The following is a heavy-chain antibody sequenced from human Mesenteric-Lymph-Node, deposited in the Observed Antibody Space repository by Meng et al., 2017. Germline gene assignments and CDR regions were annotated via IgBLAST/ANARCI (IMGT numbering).Heavy chain of an antibody. D-gene: IGHD6-13*01. CDR1: GGSVSSSGYY. J-gene: IGHJ4*02. CDR3: ARRYSSTYYYFDF. Sequence: QVQLQEPGPSPVRPPETLSLTCTVSGGSVSSSGYYWSWIRQPPGKGLEWIGYIYHSGSTNSNPSLKSRVSISIDTSKNQFSLNLNSVTAADTAVYYCARRYSSTYYYFDFWGQGILVTVSS. V-gene: IGHV4-61*08. CDR2: IYHSGST.